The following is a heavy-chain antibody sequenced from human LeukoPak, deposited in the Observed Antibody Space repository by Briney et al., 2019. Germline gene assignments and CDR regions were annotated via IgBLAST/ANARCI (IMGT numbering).Heavy chain of an antibody. CDR3: ARASMVRGVIITKSSGSLPPGY. CDR1: GYTFTGYY. V-gene: IGHV1-2*02. J-gene: IGHJ4*02. Sequence: ASVKVSCKASGYTFTGYYMHWVRQAPGQGLEWMGWINPNSGGTNYAQKFQGRVTMTRDTSISTAYMELSRLRSDDTAVYYCARASMVRGVIITKSSGSLPPGYWGQGTLVTVSS. D-gene: IGHD3-10*01. CDR2: INPNSGGT.